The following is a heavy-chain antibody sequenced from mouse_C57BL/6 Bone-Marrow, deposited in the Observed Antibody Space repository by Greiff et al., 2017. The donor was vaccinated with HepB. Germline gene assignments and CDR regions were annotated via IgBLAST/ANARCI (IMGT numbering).Heavy chain of an antibody. D-gene: IGHD3-3*01. J-gene: IGHJ1*03. Sequence: EVNLVESGGGLVQPGGSLKLSCAASGFTFSDYYMYWVRQTPEKRLEWVAYISNGGGSTYYPDTVKGRFTISRDNAKNTLYLQMSRLKSEDTAMYYCASLLGYGYFDVWGTGTTVTVSS. CDR2: ISNGGGST. CDR1: GFTFSDYY. V-gene: IGHV5-12*01. CDR3: ASLLGYGYFDV.